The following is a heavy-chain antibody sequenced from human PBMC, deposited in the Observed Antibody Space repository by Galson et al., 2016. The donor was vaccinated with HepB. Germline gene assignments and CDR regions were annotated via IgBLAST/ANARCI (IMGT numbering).Heavy chain of an antibody. CDR3: AKSGGSGTHFYDS. V-gene: IGHV3-30-3*01. CDR2: VSHDGSNK. J-gene: IGHJ4*02. D-gene: IGHD2-15*01. Sequence: SLRLSCAASGFSIDTYVMHWVRQAPGKGLEWVAVVSHDGSNKWYADTVKGRFTISRDNSKNTLDLLMNNLRAEDTAIYYCAKSGGSGTHFYDSWGPGTLVTVSS. CDR1: GFSIDTYV.